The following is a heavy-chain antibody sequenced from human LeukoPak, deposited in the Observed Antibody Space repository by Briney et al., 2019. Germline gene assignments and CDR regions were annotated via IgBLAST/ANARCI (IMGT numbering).Heavy chain of an antibody. CDR1: GGSISSSSYY. CDR3: ARISGSYMGYGMDV. CDR2: INHSGST. Sequence: SETLSLTCTVSGGSISSSSYYWGWIRQPPGKGLEWIGEINHSGSTNYNPSLKSRVTISVDTSKNQFSLKLSSVTAADTAVYYCARISGSYMGYGMDVWGQGTTVTVSS. J-gene: IGHJ6*02. D-gene: IGHD1-26*01. V-gene: IGHV4-39*07.